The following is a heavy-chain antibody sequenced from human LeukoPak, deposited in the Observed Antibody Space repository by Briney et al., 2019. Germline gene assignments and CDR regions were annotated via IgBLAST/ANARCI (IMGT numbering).Heavy chain of an antibody. J-gene: IGHJ3*02. V-gene: IGHV4-34*01. Sequence: PETLSLTCAVYGGSFSGYYWSWIRQPPGKGLEWIGEINHSGSTNYNPSLKSRVTISVDTSKNQFSLKLSSVTAADTAVYYCARASWGAFDIWGQGTMVTVSS. CDR2: INHSGST. D-gene: IGHD1-26*01. CDR1: GGSFSGYY. CDR3: ARASWGAFDI.